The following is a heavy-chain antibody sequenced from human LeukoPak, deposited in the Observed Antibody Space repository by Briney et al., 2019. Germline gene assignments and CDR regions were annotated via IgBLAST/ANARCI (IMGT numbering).Heavy chain of an antibody. J-gene: IGHJ4*02. CDR2: IIPILGIA. V-gene: IGHV1-69*02. Sequence: SVKVSCKASGYTFTTYYIHWVRQAPGQGLEWMGRIIPILGIANYAQKFQGRVTITADKSTSTAYMELSSLRSEDTAVYYCAIRYCSSTSCETVVHYWGQGTLVTVSS. D-gene: IGHD2-2*01. CDR1: GYTFTTYY. CDR3: AIRYCSSTSCETVVHY.